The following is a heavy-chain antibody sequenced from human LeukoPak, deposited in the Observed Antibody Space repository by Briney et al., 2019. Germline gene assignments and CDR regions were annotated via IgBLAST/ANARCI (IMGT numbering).Heavy chain of an antibody. CDR3: ARVPPPGAAAYGAVDY. D-gene: IGHD3-16*01. CDR2: VDRSGRT. V-gene: IGHV4-34*01. CDR1: GGSFSGYY. J-gene: IGHJ4*02. Sequence: SETLSLTCAVYGGSFSGYYWSWIRQSPGKGLEWIGEVDRSGRTNYNPSLKSRLTMSVDTSKNQFSLKLTSVTAADTAVYFCARVPPPGAAAYGAVDYWGQGTLVTVSS.